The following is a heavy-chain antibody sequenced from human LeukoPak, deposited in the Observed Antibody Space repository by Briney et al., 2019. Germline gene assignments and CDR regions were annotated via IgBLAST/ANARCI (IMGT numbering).Heavy chain of an antibody. CDR2: ISGSGGST. CDR3: ARNQEIDYYDSSGFYWGVEY. CDR1: GFTFSSYA. J-gene: IGHJ4*02. Sequence: PGGSLRLSCAASGFTFSSYAMSWVRQAPGKGLEWVSAISGSGGSTYYADSVKGRFTISRDNAKNSLHLQMDSLRVEDTAVYYCARNQEIDYYDSSGFYWGVEYWGQGTLVTVSS. D-gene: IGHD3-22*01. V-gene: IGHV3-23*01.